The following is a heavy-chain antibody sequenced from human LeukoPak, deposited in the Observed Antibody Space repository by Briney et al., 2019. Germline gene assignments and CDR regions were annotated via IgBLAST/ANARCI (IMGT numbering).Heavy chain of an antibody. CDR3: ASYPSGYSYGYGY. D-gene: IGHD5-18*01. CDR1: GFTFSSYS. J-gene: IGHJ4*02. CDR2: ISSSSSYI. V-gene: IGHV3-21*01. Sequence: KPGRSLRLSCAASGFTFSSYSMNWVRQAPGKGLEWVSSISSSSSYIYYAASVKGRFTISRDNAKNSLYLQMNSLRAEDTAVYYCASYPSGYSYGYGYWGQGTLVTVSS.